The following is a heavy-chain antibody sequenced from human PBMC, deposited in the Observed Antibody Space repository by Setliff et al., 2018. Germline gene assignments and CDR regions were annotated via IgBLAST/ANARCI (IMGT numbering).Heavy chain of an antibody. Sequence: AASVKVSCKASGGSFSNYPITWVRQAPGQGLEWMGRIIPTSGTTNYAQTLQGRVTFSADASTATAYMEVTSLRSEDTAVYYCATVNRGGYHSIYWYFAPWGRGTLVTVSS. V-gene: IGHV1-69*13. CDR3: ATVNRGGYHSIYWYFAP. J-gene: IGHJ2*01. CDR2: IIPTSGTT. CDR1: GGSFSNYP. D-gene: IGHD1-26*01.